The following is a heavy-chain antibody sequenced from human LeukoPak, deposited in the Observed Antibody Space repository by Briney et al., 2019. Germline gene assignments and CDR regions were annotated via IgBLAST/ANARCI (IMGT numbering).Heavy chain of an antibody. CDR2: ISDSGGAT. J-gene: IGHJ6*02. Sequence: GGSLRLSCAASGFIFSNYAMTWVRQAPGKGLEWVSTISDSGGATHYADSVKGRFTISRDSSKNTLYLQMISLRAEDTAVYYCAKDVVARLWYFYGIDVWGQGTTVTVSS. CDR1: GFIFSNYA. V-gene: IGHV3-23*01. D-gene: IGHD2-21*01. CDR3: AKDVVARLWYFYGIDV.